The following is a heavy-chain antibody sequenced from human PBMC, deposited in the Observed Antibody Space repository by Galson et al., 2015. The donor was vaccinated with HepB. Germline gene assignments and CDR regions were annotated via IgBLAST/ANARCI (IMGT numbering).Heavy chain of an antibody. D-gene: IGHD2-21*01. Sequence: SLRLSCAASGFTFSSYAMSWVRQAPGKGLEWVSAISGSGGSTYYADSVKGRFTISRDNSKNTLYLQMNSLRAEDTAVYYCAREPHQEVFSYYYMDVWGKGTTVTVSS. CDR2: ISGSGGST. CDR3: AREPHQEVFSYYYMDV. V-gene: IGHV3-23*01. J-gene: IGHJ6*03. CDR1: GFTFSSYA.